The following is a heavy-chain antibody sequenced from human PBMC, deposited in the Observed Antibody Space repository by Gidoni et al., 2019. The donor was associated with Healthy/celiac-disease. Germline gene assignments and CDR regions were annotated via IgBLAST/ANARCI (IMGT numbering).Heavy chain of an antibody. CDR1: GDSVSNPDYY. V-gene: IGHV4-39*07. J-gene: IGHJ4*02. CDR2: VYYRGTT. D-gene: IGHD6-13*01. Sequence: QLQLQESGPRLVKLSETLSLSCTVSGDSVSNPDYYWGWVRQPPGKGLEWIGTVYYRGTTYYNPSLKSRVTILVHTSLNQFSLRLSSVTAADTAIYYCVRDIRYSSSWSHFDFWGQGTLATVSP. CDR3: VRDIRYSSSWSHFDF.